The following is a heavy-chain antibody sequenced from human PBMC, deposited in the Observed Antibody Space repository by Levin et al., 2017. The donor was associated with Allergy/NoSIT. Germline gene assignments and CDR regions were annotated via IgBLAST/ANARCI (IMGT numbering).Heavy chain of an antibody. V-gene: IGHV5-51*01. D-gene: IGHD3-22*01. CDR1: GYSFTSYW. J-gene: IGHJ4*02. CDR3: ARRFLSYYDSSGYYFDY. Sequence: GGSLRLSCKGSGYSFTSYWIGWVRQMPGKGLEWMGIIYPGDSDTRYSPSFQGQVTISADKSISTAYLQWSSLKASDTAMYYCARRFLSYYDSSGYYFDYWGQGTLVTVSS. CDR2: IYPGDSDT.